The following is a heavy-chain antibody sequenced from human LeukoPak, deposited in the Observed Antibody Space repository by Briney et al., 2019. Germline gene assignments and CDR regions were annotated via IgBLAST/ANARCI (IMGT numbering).Heavy chain of an antibody. CDR1: GGSISSGDYY. Sequence: PSQTLSLTCTVSGGSISSGDYYWSWIRQPPGKGLEWIGYIYYSGSTYYNPSLKSRVTISVDTSKNQFSLKLSSVTAADTAVYYCARDGIAAAGTGDYWGQGTLVTVSS. V-gene: IGHV4-30-4*08. J-gene: IGHJ4*02. CDR2: IYYSGST. CDR3: ARDGIAAAGTGDY. D-gene: IGHD6-13*01.